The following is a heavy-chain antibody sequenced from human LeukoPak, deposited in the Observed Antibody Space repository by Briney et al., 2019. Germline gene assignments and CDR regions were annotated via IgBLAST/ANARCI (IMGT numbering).Heavy chain of an antibody. J-gene: IGHJ4*02. CDR3: ARDRCTNGVCYYDY. V-gene: IGHV3-33*01. D-gene: IGHD2-8*01. Sequence: GRSLRLSRAASGFTFSSYGMHWVRQAPGKGLEWVAVIWYDGSIKYYGDSVKGRFTISRDNPKNTLYLQMNSLRAEDTAVYYCARDRCTNGVCYYDYWGQGTLVTVSS. CDR2: IWYDGSIK. CDR1: GFTFSSYG.